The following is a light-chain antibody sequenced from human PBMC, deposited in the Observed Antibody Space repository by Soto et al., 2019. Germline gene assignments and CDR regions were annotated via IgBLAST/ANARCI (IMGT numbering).Light chain of an antibody. J-gene: IGKJ1*01. V-gene: IGKV3-11*01. CDR2: DVS. Sequence: IVLTQSPATLSLSPGERATLSCRASQNISSYLIWYQQKPGRAPRLLMYDVSNRATGIPARFSGSGSGTDFTLTISSLEPEDLAVYYCQQRSNWPRTFGQGTKVDIK. CDR1: QNISSY. CDR3: QQRSNWPRT.